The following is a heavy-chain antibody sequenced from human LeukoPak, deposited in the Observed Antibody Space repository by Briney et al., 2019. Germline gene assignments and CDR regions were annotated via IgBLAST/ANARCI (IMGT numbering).Heavy chain of an antibody. D-gene: IGHD6-13*01. CDR2: IYPDDSDT. CDR1: EYSFPNYC. Sequence: GESLKISCKHSEYSFPNYCIGWVRQMPGKGLEWMGIIYPDDSDTRYSPSFQGQVTISADTSISTAYLQWSSLKASDTAMYDCAIGRGGQQLGDYWGQGTLVTVSS. J-gene: IGHJ4*02. CDR3: AIGRGGQQLGDY. V-gene: IGHV5-51*01.